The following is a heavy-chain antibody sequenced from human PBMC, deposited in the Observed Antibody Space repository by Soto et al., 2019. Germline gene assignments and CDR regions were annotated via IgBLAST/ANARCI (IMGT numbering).Heavy chain of an antibody. Sequence: QVQLVQSGAEVKKPGASVKVSCKASGYTFTSYAMHWVRQAPGQRLEWMGWINAGNGNTKHSQKFQGRVTITRDTSASTAYMKLSSLRSEDTAVYYCARSSGYYLIDYWGQGTLVTVSS. V-gene: IGHV1-3*01. CDR1: GYTFTSYA. CDR3: ARSSGYYLIDY. D-gene: IGHD3-22*01. CDR2: INAGNGNT. J-gene: IGHJ4*02.